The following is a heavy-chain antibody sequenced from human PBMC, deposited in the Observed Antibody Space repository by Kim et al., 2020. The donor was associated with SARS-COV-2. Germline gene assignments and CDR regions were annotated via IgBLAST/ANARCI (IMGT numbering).Heavy chain of an antibody. J-gene: IGHJ4*02. V-gene: IGHV3-23*01. D-gene: IGHD3-16*01. CDR2: T. Sequence: TYSADSVKSRFTISRDNSKNSLYLQMNSLRAEDTAVYYCAKDRGEGSAGYWGQGTLVTVSS. CDR3: AKDRGEGSAGY.